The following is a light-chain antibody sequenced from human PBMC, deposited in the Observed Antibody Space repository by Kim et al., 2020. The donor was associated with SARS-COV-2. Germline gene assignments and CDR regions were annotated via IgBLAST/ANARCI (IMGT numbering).Light chain of an antibody. Sequence: VSPGERVTRSCRASQSVRSNLAWYQQKPGQAPRLLIYGASTRATGIPDRFSGSGSGTDFTLSISSLQSEDFALYYCQQYNNWPPLTFGGGTKLEI. CDR1: QSVRSN. V-gene: IGKV3-15*01. CDR2: GAS. CDR3: QQYNNWPPLT. J-gene: IGKJ4*01.